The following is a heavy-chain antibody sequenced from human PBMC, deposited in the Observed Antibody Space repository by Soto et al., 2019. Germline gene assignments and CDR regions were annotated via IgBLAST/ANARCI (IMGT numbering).Heavy chain of an antibody. CDR3: VRDQLYFYDISGRPVNGFDI. V-gene: IGHV3-23*01. Sequence: PGGSLRLSCVASGCTFSNYAISWVRQAPGKGLEWVSAIRGSATTTYYADSVKGRFTISRDDAENSLYLHMNSLGAEDTALYYCVRDQLYFYDISGRPVNGFDIWGQGTMVTVSS. J-gene: IGHJ3*02. CDR2: IRGSATTT. CDR1: GCTFSNYA. D-gene: IGHD3-22*01.